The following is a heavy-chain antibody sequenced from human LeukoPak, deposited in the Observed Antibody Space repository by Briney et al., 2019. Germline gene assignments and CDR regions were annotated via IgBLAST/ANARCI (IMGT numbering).Heavy chain of an antibody. V-gene: IGHV3-30*04. CDR1: GFTFSSYA. Sequence: GRSLRLSCAASGFTFSSYAMHWVRQAPGKGLEWVAVISYDGSNKYYADSVKGRFTISRDNSKNTLYLQMNSLRAEDTAVYYCARAKFNPGSNWFDPWGQGTQVTVSS. J-gene: IGHJ5*02. D-gene: IGHD3-10*01. CDR2: ISYDGSNK. CDR3: ARAKFNPGSNWFDP.